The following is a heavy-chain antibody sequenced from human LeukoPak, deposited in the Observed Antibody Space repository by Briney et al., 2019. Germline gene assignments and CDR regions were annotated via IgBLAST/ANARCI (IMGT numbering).Heavy chain of an antibody. D-gene: IGHD3-10*01. J-gene: IGHJ5*02. CDR2: VYSSGTT. CDR3: ARHGKTWFGEYPRPYKWFDL. Sequence: SETLSLTCTVSGDSVGRDFWSWIRQPPGKGLEWVGYVYSSGTTNYSPSLKSRVTISLDTSNNEVSLELSSVTAADTAVYYCARHGKTWFGEYPRPYKWFDLWGQGTLVSVSS. CDR1: GDSVGRDF. V-gene: IGHV4-59*08.